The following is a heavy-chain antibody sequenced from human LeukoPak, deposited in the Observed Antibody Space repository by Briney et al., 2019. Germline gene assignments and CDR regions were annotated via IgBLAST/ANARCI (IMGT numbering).Heavy chain of an antibody. V-gene: IGHV3-23*01. D-gene: IGHD3-22*01. Sequence: HPGGSLRLSCAAPGFTFGSYEMNWVRQAPGKGLEWVSGISISGGSTFYADPVKGRFTISRDNSKNTLSLQMNYLRVDDTAVFYCAKADSDTLYRNAFDIWGLGTMVTVSS. CDR3: AKADSDTLYRNAFDI. CDR2: ISISGGST. CDR1: GFTFGSYE. J-gene: IGHJ3*02.